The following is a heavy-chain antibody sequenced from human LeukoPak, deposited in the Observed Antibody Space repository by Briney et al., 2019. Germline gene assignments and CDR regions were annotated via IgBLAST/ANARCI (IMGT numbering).Heavy chain of an antibody. Sequence: PGGSLRLSCAASGFTFDDYTMHWVRQAPGKGLEWVSLISWDGGSTYYADSVKGRFTISRDNSRNTLYLQMSRLRVEDTALYFCVKGDNDILTGYYNSFDYWGQGTRVTVSS. CDR3: VKGDNDILTGYYNSFDY. CDR1: GFTFDDYT. V-gene: IGHV3-43*01. D-gene: IGHD3-9*01. J-gene: IGHJ4*02. CDR2: ISWDGGST.